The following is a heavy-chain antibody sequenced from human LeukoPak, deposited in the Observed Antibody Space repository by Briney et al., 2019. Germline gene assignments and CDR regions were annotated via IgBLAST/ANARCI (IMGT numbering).Heavy chain of an antibody. V-gene: IGHV4-59*01. CDR1: GGSISSYY. CDR2: IYYSGST. Sequence: SETLSLTCTVSGGSISSYYWSWIRQPPRKGLEWIGYIYYSGSTNYSPSLKSRVTISVDTSKNQFSLKLSSVTAADTAVYYCASAMVRGVYDAFDIWGQGTMVTVSS. CDR3: ASAMVRGVYDAFDI. D-gene: IGHD3-10*01. J-gene: IGHJ3*02.